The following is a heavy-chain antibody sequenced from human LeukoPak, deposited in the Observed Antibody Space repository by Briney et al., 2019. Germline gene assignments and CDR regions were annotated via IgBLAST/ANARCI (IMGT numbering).Heavy chain of an antibody. CDR1: GFTFTSYA. D-gene: IGHD5-18*01. J-gene: IGHJ4*02. CDR3: ARGYVDTAMALGY. Sequence: GGSLRLSCAASGFTFTSYAMSWVRQAPGKGLEWVSAVSDSGGNTYYADSVKGRFTISRDNSKNTVHLQMNSLRAEDTAVYYCARGYVDTAMALGYWGQGTLVTVSS. CDR2: VSDSGGNT. V-gene: IGHV3-23*01.